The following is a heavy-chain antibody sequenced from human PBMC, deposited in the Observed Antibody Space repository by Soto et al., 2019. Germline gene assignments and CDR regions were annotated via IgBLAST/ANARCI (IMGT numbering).Heavy chain of an antibody. CDR2: IGSDGTTI. CDR3: AREGCSRTNCGYFDL. Sequence: PGGTLRLCCAASGFTFSSYEMNWVRQAPGKGLEWVSYIGSDGTTIYYADSVKGRFTISRDNAKNSLYLQLNSLRAEDTAVYYCAREGCSRTNCGYFDLWGRGTLVTVSS. D-gene: IGHD2-2*01. CDR1: GFTFSSYE. J-gene: IGHJ2*01. V-gene: IGHV3-48*03.